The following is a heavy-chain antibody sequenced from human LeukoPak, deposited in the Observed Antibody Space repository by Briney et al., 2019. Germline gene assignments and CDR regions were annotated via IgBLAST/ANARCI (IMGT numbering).Heavy chain of an antibody. D-gene: IGHD2/OR15-2a*01. CDR1: GFTFSSYW. CDR2: IKQDGSEE. Sequence: GGSLRLSCAASGFTFSSYWMSWVRQAPGKGLEWVANIKQDGSEEYYVDSVKGRFTISRDNAKNSLYLQMNSLRAEDTAVYYCARHNREVLRQGGGPHFDYWGQGSLVTVSS. V-gene: IGHV3-7*01. J-gene: IGHJ4*02. CDR3: ARHNREVLRQGGGPHFDY.